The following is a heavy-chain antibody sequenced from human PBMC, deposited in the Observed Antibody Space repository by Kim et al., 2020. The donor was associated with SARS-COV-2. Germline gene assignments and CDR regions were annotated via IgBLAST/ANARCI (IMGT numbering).Heavy chain of an antibody. Sequence: SETLSLICTVFGGSISRYYWSWIRQPPGKELQWIGYIYYSGGPNYNPSLKSRLTISVQTSKNQVSLKLSSVTAADTAVYYCARVTWDYGGNSVRYFDLWGRGTLVTVSS. V-gene: IGHV4-59*01. CDR1: GGSISRYY. CDR2: IYYSGGP. J-gene: IGHJ2*01. D-gene: IGHD4-17*01. CDR3: ARVTWDYGGNSVRYFDL.